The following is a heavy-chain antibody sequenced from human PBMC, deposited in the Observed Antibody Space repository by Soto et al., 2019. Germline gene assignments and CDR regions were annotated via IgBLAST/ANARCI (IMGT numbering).Heavy chain of an antibody. D-gene: IGHD1-20*01. CDR2: IYYSGST. V-gene: IGHV4-59*01. Sequence: QVQLQESGPGLVKPSETLSLTCTVSGGSISSYYWSWIRQPPGKGLEWIGYIYYSGSTNYNPTLKSRVTISVDTSKNQFSLKLSSVTAADTAVYYCAREGLTRNIGLYYYYGMDVWGQGTTVTVSS. CDR3: AREGLTRNIGLYYYYGMDV. CDR1: GGSISSYY. J-gene: IGHJ6*02.